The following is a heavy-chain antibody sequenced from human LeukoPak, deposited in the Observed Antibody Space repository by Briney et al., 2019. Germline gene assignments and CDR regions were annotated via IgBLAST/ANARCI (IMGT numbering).Heavy chain of an antibody. CDR2: ISGSGGST. CDR1: GLTFSSYA. CDR3: ASNRIAAAGMVY. D-gene: IGHD6-13*01. Sequence: GGSLRLSCAASGLTFSSYAMSWVRQAPGKGLEWVSAISGSGGSTYYADSEKGRFTISRDNSKNTLYLQMNSLRAEDTAVYYCASNRIAAAGMVYWGQGTLVTVSS. J-gene: IGHJ4*02. V-gene: IGHV3-23*01.